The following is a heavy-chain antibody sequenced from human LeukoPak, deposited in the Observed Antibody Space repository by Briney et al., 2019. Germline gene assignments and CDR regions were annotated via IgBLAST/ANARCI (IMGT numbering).Heavy chain of an antibody. D-gene: IGHD1-7*01. J-gene: IGHJ4*02. V-gene: IGHV3-11*06. Sequence: PGGSLRLSCAASGFNLSDYYMSWLRQAPGKGLEWVSYISGSSTYTSYADSVKGRFTISRDNAKNSLYLQMNSLSAEDTAVYYCMSNPRTVTTSYWGQGTLVTVSS. CDR2: ISGSSTYT. CDR1: GFNLSDYY. CDR3: MSNPRTVTTSY.